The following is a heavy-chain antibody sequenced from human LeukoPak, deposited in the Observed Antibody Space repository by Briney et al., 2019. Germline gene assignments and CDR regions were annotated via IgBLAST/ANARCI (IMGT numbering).Heavy chain of an antibody. CDR1: GFTFSSYE. Sequence: GGSLRLSCAASGFTFSSYEMNWVRQAPGKGVEWVSAISGSGGSTYYADSVKGRFTISRDNSKNTLYLQMNSLRAEDTAVYYSAKDQHSYPHDAFDIWGQGTMVTVSS. CDR3: AKDQHSYPHDAFDI. D-gene: IGHD2-2*01. CDR2: ISGSGGST. V-gene: IGHV3-23*01. J-gene: IGHJ3*02.